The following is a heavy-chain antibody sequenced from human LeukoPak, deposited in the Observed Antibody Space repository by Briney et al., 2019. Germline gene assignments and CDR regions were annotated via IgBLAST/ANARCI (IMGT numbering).Heavy chain of an antibody. D-gene: IGHD3-16*02. CDR1: GFTFSSYG. Sequence: GGTLRLSCAASGFTFSSYGMSWVRQAPGKGLEWVSSISSISSYIYYADSVKGRFTISRDNAKNSLYLQMNSLRAEDTALYYCARDLGVIVYPSDYWGQGTLVTVSS. V-gene: IGHV3-21*01. CDR3: ARDLGVIVYPSDY. CDR2: ISSISSYI. J-gene: IGHJ4*02.